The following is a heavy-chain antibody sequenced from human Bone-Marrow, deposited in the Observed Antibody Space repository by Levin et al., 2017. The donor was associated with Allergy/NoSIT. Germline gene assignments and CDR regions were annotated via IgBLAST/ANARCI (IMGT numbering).Heavy chain of an antibody. CDR2: IYPDDSHI. V-gene: IGHV5-51*01. D-gene: IGHD3-10*01. Sequence: GESLKISCKGSGYSFSTYWIGWVRQMPGKGLEWMGIIYPDDSHIRYSPSFQGQVTISADKSSSTAYLHWTSLKASDTAMYYCARPITDFGSGSYYKAIGDHFYMDVWGKGTTVTVSS. J-gene: IGHJ6*03. CDR1: GYSFSTYW. CDR3: ARPITDFGSGSYYKAIGDHFYMDV.